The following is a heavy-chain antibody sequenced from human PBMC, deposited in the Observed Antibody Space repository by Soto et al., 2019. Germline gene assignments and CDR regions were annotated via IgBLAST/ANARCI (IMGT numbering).Heavy chain of an antibody. CDR3: ARDQGSGWYGSYYYGMDV. V-gene: IGHV1-18*01. CDR1: GYTFTNYG. J-gene: IGHJ6*02. D-gene: IGHD6-19*01. Sequence: VASVKVSCKASGYTFTNYGISWVRQAPGQGLEWMGWISAYNGNTNYAQKLQGRVTMTTDTSTSTAYMELRSLRSDDTAVYYCARDQGSGWYGSYYYGMDVWGQGTTVTVSS. CDR2: ISAYNGNT.